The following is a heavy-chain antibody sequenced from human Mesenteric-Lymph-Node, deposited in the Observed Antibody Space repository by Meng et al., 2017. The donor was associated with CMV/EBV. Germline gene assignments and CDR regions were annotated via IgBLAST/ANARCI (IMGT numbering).Heavy chain of an antibody. V-gene: IGHV4-59*01. CDR2: IYYSGST. CDR1: GGSISGYY. CDR3: ARVPNCGGDCYSDY. D-gene: IGHD2-21*01. Sequence: SETLSPTCTVSGGSISGYYWSWIRQPPGKGLEWIGYIYYSGSTDYNPSLKSRVTISVDTSKNQFSLKLSSVTAADTAVYYCARVPNCGGDCYSDYWGQGALVTVSS. J-gene: IGHJ4*02.